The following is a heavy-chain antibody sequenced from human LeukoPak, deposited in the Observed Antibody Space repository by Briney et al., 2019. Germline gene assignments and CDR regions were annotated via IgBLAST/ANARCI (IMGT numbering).Heavy chain of an antibody. J-gene: IGHJ6*03. Sequence: SVKVSCKASGGTFSSYAISWVRQAPGQGLEWMGGNIPIFGTANYAQKFQGRVTITTDESTSTAYMELSSLRSEDTAVYYCARVLLEWSYYYYYMDVWGKGTTVTVPS. CDR1: GGTFSSYA. CDR2: NIPIFGTA. V-gene: IGHV1-69*05. CDR3: ARVLLEWSYYYYYMDV. D-gene: IGHD3-3*01.